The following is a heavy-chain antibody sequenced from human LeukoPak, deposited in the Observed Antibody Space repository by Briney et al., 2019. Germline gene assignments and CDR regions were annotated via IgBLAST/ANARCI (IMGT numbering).Heavy chain of an antibody. CDR1: GASISGYY. J-gene: IGHJ5*02. Sequence: SETLSLTCTVSGASISGYYWNWIRQSPGKGLEWIAFIFHTGNSNYNPSLTGRVTISIDTPKNQFSLKLKSVTAADTAVYYCAGNRNALGDINWLDPWGQGTLVTVSS. V-gene: IGHV4-59*01. CDR3: AGNRNALGDINWLDP. D-gene: IGHD1/OR15-1a*01. CDR2: IFHTGNS.